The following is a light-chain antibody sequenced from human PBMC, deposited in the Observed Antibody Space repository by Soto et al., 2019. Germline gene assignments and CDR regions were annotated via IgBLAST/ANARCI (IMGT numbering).Light chain of an antibody. CDR3: QQSYSTPLT. V-gene: IGKV1-39*01. CDR1: QSISSY. Sequence: DIQMTQSPSSLSASVGDRVTITCRASQSISSYLNWYQQKPGKVPKLLIYAASSLQSGVPSRFSGSGSGTDFTLTISSLHPEDFATYHCQQSYSTPLTFGGGTKVEIK. J-gene: IGKJ4*01. CDR2: AAS.